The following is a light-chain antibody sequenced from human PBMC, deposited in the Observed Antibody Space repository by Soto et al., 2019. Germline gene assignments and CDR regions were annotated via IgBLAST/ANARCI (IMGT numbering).Light chain of an antibody. CDR1: QSVSSSTY. CDR2: GAS. J-gene: IGKJ5*01. Sequence: EIVLTQSPGTLSLSPGERATLSCRASQSVSSSTYLAWYQQKPGQAPRLLIYGASNRATGIPDRFSGSGSGTDFTLTISRLEPEDFALYYCQQYGSSPITFGQGTRLEIK. CDR3: QQYGSSPIT. V-gene: IGKV3-20*01.